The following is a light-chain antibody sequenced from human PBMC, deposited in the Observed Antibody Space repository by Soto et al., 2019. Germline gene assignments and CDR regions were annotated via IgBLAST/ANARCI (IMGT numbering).Light chain of an antibody. CDR2: DAS. CDR1: QSVASS. J-gene: IGKJ4*01. CDR3: QQYVNSPLT. V-gene: IGKV3-20*01. Sequence: EIVLMQSPGTLSLSPEERGTLSCRASQSVASSLAWYQQKPGQAPRLLIYDASNRATGIPDRFSGSGSGTDFTLTLSRLEPEDFAVYYCQQYVNSPLTFGGGAKGEIK.